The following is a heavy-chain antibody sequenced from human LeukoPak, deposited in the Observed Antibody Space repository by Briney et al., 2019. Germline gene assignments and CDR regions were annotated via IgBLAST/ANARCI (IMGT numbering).Heavy chain of an antibody. V-gene: IGHV4-59*01. CDR1: GGSISSYY. J-gene: IGHJ2*01. CDR2: TSYSGGT. CDR3: GRRTSYDTLTGYTYWYFDL. D-gene: IGHD3-9*01. Sequence: PSETLSLTCTVPGGSISSYYWSWIRQPPGRGLEWIGYTSYSGGTDYNPSLRGRVTLSVDTSKNQVSLKLSSLTAADTAVYYCGRRTSYDTLTGYTYWYFDLWGRGTLVTVSS.